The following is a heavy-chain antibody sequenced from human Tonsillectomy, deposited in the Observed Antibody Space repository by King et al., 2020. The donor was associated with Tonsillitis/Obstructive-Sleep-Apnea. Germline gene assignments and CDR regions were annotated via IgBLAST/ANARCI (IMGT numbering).Heavy chain of an antibody. CDR2: ISSSSSGT. J-gene: IGHJ4*02. CDR3: ARDLAAVAGSFDY. Sequence: VQLVEAGGGLVKPGESLRISGASSCFTCSDYYMSWISQAPGTGLSWGSYISSSSSGTDYADSVKGRFTISRDNAKNSLYLQMNSLRAEDTAVYYCARDLAAVAGSFDYWGQGTLVTVSS. V-gene: IGHV3-11*05. D-gene: IGHD6-19*01. CDR1: CFTCSDYY.